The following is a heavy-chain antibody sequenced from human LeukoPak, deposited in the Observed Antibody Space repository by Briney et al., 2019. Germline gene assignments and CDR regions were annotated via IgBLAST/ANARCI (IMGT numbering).Heavy chain of an antibody. CDR1: GFTFSSYA. D-gene: IGHD3-22*01. J-gene: IGHJ4*02. CDR2: ISGSGGST. CDR3: AKLLRIQSTYYYDSSGYYFDY. Sequence: GGSLRLSCAASGFTFSSYAMSWVRQAPGKGLEWVSAISGSGGSTYYADSVKGRFTISRDNSKNTLYLQMNSLRAEDTAVYYCAKLLRIQSTYYYDSSGYYFDYWGQGTLVTVSS. V-gene: IGHV3-23*01.